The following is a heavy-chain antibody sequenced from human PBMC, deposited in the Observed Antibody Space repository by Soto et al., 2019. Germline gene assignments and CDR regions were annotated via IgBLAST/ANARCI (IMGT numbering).Heavy chain of an antibody. V-gene: IGHV3-13*05. CDR1: GFTFSAYD. D-gene: IGHD2-15*01. CDR3: ARAYSGRLPRRADYYFAMDI. CDR2: IGAADDP. J-gene: IGHJ6*02. Sequence: GGSLRLSCAASGFTFSAYDMHWVRQTTGKGLEWVSAIGAADDPYYLGSVKGRFTIFRENAKNSLYLQMNSLRAEDTAVYYCARAYSGRLPRRADYYFAMDIWGQGTTVTVSS.